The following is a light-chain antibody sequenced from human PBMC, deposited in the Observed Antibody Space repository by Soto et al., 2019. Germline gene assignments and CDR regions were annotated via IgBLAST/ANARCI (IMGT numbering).Light chain of an antibody. J-gene: IGKJ1*01. Sequence: DIQMTQSPSTLSASVGDGVTITCRASQTISSWLAWCQQKPGKAPKLLIYQASVLESGVPPRFSGSGSGTEFTLTISSLQPDDFATYYCQQYSSFPWTFGQGTKVEIK. CDR2: QAS. CDR3: QQYSSFPWT. V-gene: IGKV1-5*03. CDR1: QTISSW.